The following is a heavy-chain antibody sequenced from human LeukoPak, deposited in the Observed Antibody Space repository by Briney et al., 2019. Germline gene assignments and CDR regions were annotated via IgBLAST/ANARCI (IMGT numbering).Heavy chain of an antibody. D-gene: IGHD2-8*01. V-gene: IGHV3-21*01. Sequence: GGSLRLSCAASGFTFSRYSMNWVRQAPGKGLEWVSSISGSSSYIYYADSVKGRFTISRHNAKNSLYLQMNSLRAEDTAVYYCARDDCTNGVCYYYFDYWGQGTLVTVPS. CDR1: GFTFSRYS. CDR3: ARDDCTNGVCYYYFDY. J-gene: IGHJ4*02. CDR2: ISGSSSYI.